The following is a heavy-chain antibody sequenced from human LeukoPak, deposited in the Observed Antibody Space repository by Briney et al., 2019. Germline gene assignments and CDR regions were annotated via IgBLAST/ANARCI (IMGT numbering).Heavy chain of an antibody. D-gene: IGHD6-19*01. Sequence: SETLSLTCAVYGGSFSDYYWSWIRQPPGKGLEWIGEINHSGSTNYNPSLKSRVTISVDTSKNQFSLKLSSVTAADTAVYYCARLHYSSGWYNYYYYYMGVWGKGTTVTISS. V-gene: IGHV4-34*01. CDR2: INHSGST. CDR3: ARLHYSSGWYNYYYYYMGV. J-gene: IGHJ6*03. CDR1: GGSFSDYY.